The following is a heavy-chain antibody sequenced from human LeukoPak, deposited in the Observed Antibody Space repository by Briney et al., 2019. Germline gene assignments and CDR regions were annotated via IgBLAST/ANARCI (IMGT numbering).Heavy chain of an antibody. Sequence: SETLSLTCTVSGGSIRTDDYYWGWVRQPPGEGLEWIGIIYYNGDTYYSPSLRSRVTISVDTSKNQFSLNLTSVTAADTAVYYCARPGVASTGTWFDPWGQGTLVTVSA. J-gene: IGHJ5*02. V-gene: IGHV4-39*01. CDR3: ARPGVASTGTWFDP. CDR1: GGSIRTDDYY. D-gene: IGHD6-19*01. CDR2: IYYNGDT.